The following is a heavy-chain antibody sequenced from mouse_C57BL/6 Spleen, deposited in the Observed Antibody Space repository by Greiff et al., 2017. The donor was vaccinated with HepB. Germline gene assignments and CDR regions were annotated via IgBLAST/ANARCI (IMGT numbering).Heavy chain of an antibody. CDR2: IDPSDSET. D-gene: IGHD1-1*01. CDR1: GYTFTSYW. Sequence: QVQLQQPGAELVRPGSSVKLSCKASGYTFTSYWMHWVKQRPIQGLEWIGNIDPSDSETHYNQKFKDKSTLTVDKSSSTAYMQLSSLTSEDSAVYYCARQSYGSSYDWYFDVWGTGTTVTVSS. J-gene: IGHJ1*03. CDR3: ARQSYGSSYDWYFDV. V-gene: IGHV1-52*01.